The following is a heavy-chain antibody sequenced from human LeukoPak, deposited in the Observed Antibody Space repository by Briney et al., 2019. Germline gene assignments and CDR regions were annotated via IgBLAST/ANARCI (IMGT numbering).Heavy chain of an antibody. D-gene: IGHD4-17*01. V-gene: IGHV3-23*01. Sequence: ETLSLTCAVSGGSISSSNWWSWVRQPPGKGLEWVSAISGSGGSTYYADSVRGRFTISRDNSKNTLYLEMDSLRAKDTAVYYCAKVYRDNGDYFAFNVWGQGSMVTVSS. CDR3: AKVYRDNGDYFAFNV. CDR1: GGSISSSN. CDR2: ISGSGGST. J-gene: IGHJ3*01.